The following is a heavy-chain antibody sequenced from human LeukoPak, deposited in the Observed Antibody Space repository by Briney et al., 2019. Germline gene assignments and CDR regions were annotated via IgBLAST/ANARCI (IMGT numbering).Heavy chain of an antibody. Sequence: GGSLRLSCAASGFTFNTYGMSWIRQAPGKGLEWVSYISSSGSTIYYADSVKGRFTISRDNAKNSLYLQMNSLRAEDTAVYYCARVGNGDYRYYFYMDVWGKGTTVTISS. J-gene: IGHJ6*03. CDR1: GFTFNTYG. V-gene: IGHV3-11*01. CDR2: ISSSGSTI. D-gene: IGHD4-17*01. CDR3: ARVGNGDYRYYFYMDV.